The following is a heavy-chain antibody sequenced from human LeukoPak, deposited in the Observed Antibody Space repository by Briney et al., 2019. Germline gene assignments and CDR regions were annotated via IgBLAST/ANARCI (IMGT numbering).Heavy chain of an antibody. D-gene: IGHD6-19*01. CDR3: TRVPRTAVAI. V-gene: IGHV1-8*01. Sequence: GSSVTVSCKASGYNFITYDIHWVRQATAQGVAWLGYTNPNSGETVYAQKFQGRVTLTTDTSISTAFMELSSLTSEDTGIYYCTRVPRTAVAIWGQGTMVTVSS. CDR2: TNPNSGET. CDR1: GYNFITYD. J-gene: IGHJ3*02.